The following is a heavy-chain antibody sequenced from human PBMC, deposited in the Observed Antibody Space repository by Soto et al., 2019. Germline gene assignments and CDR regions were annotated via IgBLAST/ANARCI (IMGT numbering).Heavy chain of an antibody. CDR1: GFTFTRYS. V-gene: IGHV3-21*06. CDR2: ISSTTNYI. D-gene: IGHD3-10*01. CDR3: ARKYSVRGVYYYYGMDV. Sequence: PGGSLRLSCAASGFTFTRYSMNWVRQAPGKGLEWVSSISSTTNYIYYGDSMKGRFTISRDNAKNSLYLEMNSLRAEDTAVYYCARKYSVRGVYYYYGMDVWGQGTTVTVSS. J-gene: IGHJ6*02.